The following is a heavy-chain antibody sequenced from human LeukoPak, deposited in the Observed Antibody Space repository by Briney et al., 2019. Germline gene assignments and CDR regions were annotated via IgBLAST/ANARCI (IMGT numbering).Heavy chain of an antibody. Sequence: ASVKVSCKASGYAFTRYPINWMRQAPGQGLEWMGWISPKNGGINYAQKFQGRVIMTRDTSNTTAYMELSSLRSDDTAVYYCTRDYDFWSGYPSNWFDPWGQGTLVTVSS. D-gene: IGHD3-3*01. CDR3: TRDYDFWSGYPSNWFDP. CDR2: ISPKNGGI. V-gene: IGHV1-2*02. J-gene: IGHJ5*02. CDR1: GYAFTRYP.